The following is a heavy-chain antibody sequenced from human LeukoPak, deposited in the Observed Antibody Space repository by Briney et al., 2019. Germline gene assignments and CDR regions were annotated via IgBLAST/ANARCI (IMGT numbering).Heavy chain of an antibody. CDR1: GLSLSSGSYF. V-gene: IGHV4-61*09. D-gene: IGHD6-13*01. Sequence: SETLSLICNLSGLSLSSGSYFWSWIRQPAGKGLDWIGHIYTSGTSYYNPSLKSRVTISIDTSKYQFSLRLSSVTAADTAVYYCARDMGAAAGISAFDIWGQGTMVTVSS. J-gene: IGHJ3*02. CDR2: IYTSGTS. CDR3: ARDMGAAAGISAFDI.